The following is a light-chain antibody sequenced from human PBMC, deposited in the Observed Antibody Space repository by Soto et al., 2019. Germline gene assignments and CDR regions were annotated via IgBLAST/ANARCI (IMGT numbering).Light chain of an antibody. Sequence: EIVLTQSPATLSLSPGERPTLSCRASQSVSSYLAWYQQKPGQAPRLLIYDASNKATGIPAKFSGRGSGTDFTLTISSLETEDFAVYYCQQRSNWLVTFGEGTKVDIK. CDR3: QQRSNWLVT. CDR2: DAS. J-gene: IGKJ4*01. CDR1: QSVSSY. V-gene: IGKV3-11*01.